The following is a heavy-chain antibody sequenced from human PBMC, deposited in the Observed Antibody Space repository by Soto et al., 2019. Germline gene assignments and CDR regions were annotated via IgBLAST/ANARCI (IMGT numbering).Heavy chain of an antibody. D-gene: IGHD2-21*02. CDR2: IYYTGST. CDR1: GGSISSYY. CDR3: ARLPPYCGGDCYSDY. V-gene: IGHV4-59*08. Sequence: QVQLQESGPGLVKPSETLSLTCTVSGGSISSYYWSWIRQPPGKGLEWIGYIYYTGSTNYNPSLKSRVTISVDTSKNHFSLKLNSVTAADTAVYYCARLPPYCGGDCYSDYWGQGTLVTVSS. J-gene: IGHJ4*02.